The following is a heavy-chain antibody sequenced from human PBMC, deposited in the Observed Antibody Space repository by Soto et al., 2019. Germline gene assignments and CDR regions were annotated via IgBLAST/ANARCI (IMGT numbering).Heavy chain of an antibody. V-gene: IGHV3-30-3*01. D-gene: IGHD3-22*01. Sequence: QVQLVESGGGVAQPGRSLRLSCAASGFTFSTYTMHWVRQAPGKGLEWVARISYDGGDKFYADSVKGRFTLSRDTSQNTGLLQMNSLRPEDTAIYYCARDRVVVKATPGSDFDYWGQGTLVTVSS. CDR1: GFTFSTYT. CDR2: ISYDGGDK. J-gene: IGHJ4*02. CDR3: ARDRVVVKATPGSDFDY.